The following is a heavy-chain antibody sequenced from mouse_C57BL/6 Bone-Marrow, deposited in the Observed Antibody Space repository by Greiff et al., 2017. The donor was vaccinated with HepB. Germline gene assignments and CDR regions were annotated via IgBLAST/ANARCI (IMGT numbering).Heavy chain of an antibody. Sequence: VQLQQSGAELVRPGASVKLSCTASGFNIKDDYMHWVKQMPEQGLEWIGWIDPENGDTEDASKFQGKATITADTSSNTAYLQLSSLTSEDTAVYYCTSAITTVVAPVAYWGQGTLVTVSA. V-gene: IGHV14-4*01. D-gene: IGHD1-1*01. CDR2: IDPENGDT. CDR1: GFNIKDDY. CDR3: TSAITTVVAPVAY. J-gene: IGHJ3*01.